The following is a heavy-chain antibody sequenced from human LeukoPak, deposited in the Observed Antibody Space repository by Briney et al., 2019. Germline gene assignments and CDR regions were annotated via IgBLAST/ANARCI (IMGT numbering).Heavy chain of an antibody. Sequence: GASVKVSCKASGYTFTSYGISWVRQAPGQGLEWMGWISAYNGNTNYAQKFQGRVTMTTDTSTSTAYMELRSLRSDDTAVYYCASYDSSGYLDYWGQGTLVTVSS. CDR2: ISAYNGNT. V-gene: IGHV1-18*01. CDR1: GYTFTSYG. D-gene: IGHD3-22*01. J-gene: IGHJ4*02. CDR3: ASYDSSGYLDY.